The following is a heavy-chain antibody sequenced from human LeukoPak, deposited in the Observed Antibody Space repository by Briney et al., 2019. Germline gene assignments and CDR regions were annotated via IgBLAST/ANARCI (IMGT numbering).Heavy chain of an antibody. V-gene: IGHV4-39*07. CDR2: IYYSGST. J-gene: IGHJ4*02. CDR3: ARFWSGYYSLLDY. Sequence: SETLSLTCTVSGGSISSSSYYWGWIRQPPGKGLEWIGSIYYSGSTYYNPSLKSRVTISVDRSKNQFSLKLSSVTAADTAVYYCARFWSGYYSLLDYWGQGTLVTVSS. D-gene: IGHD3-3*01. CDR1: GGSISSSSYY.